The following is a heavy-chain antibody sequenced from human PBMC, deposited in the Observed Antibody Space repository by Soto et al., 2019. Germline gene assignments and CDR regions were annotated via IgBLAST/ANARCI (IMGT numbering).Heavy chain of an antibody. CDR3: SRDLVVGAKALNY. Sequence: EVQLVESGGGLVQPGGSLRLSCAASGFTFSRYWMTWVRQAPGKGLEWVANIKEDGSEKHYVDSARGRFTISRDNAKNSLYLQMNSLRVEDTAVYFCSRDLVVGAKALNYWGQGTLVTVSS. CDR2: IKEDGSEK. D-gene: IGHD1-26*01. J-gene: IGHJ4*02. V-gene: IGHV3-7*01. CDR1: GFTFSRYW.